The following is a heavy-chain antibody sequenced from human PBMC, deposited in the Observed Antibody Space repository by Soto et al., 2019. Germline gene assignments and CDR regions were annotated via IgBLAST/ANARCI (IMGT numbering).Heavy chain of an antibody. CDR3: ARGKMTTVAFDI. CDR2: INHSGST. V-gene: IGHV4-34*01. D-gene: IGHD4-17*01. Sequence: PSETLSLTCAVYGGSFSGYYLSWIRQPPGKGLEWIGEINHSGSTNYNPSLKSRVTISVDTSKNQFSLKLSSVTAADTAVYYCARGKMTTVAFDIWGQGTMVTVSS. CDR1: GGSFSGYY. J-gene: IGHJ3*02.